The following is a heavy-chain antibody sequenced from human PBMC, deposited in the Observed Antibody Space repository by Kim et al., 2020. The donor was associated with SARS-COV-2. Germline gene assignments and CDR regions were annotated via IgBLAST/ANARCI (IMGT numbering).Heavy chain of an antibody. CDR3: AKVTDYGDYLQWYFDH. CDR2: ISASGATP. J-gene: IGHJ2*01. D-gene: IGHD4-17*01. Sequence: GGSLRLSCAASGFTFSSYAMSWVRQAPEKGLEWVSGISASGATPYYADSVKGRFTISRDNSKNTLYLQMNSLRAEDTAVYYCAKVTDYGDYLQWYFDHWGRGTLVTVSS. CDR1: GFTFSSYA. V-gene: IGHV3-23*01.